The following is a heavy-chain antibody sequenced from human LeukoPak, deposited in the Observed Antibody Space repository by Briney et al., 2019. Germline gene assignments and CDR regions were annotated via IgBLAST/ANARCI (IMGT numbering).Heavy chain of an antibody. D-gene: IGHD3-3*01. V-gene: IGHV4-4*02. J-gene: IGHJ6*02. CDR3: ARERSDKIFGVVIAYYYHGMDV. Sequence: SETLSLTCAVSGGSISSSNWWSWVRQPPGKGLEWIGEIYHSGSTNYNPSLKSRVTISVDKSKNQFSLKLSSVTAADTAVYYCARERSDKIFGVVIAYYYHGMDVWGQGTTVTVSS. CDR1: GGSISSSNW. CDR2: IYHSGST.